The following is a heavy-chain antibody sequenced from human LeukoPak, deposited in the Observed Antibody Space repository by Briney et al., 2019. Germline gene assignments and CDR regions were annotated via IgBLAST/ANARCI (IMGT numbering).Heavy chain of an antibody. V-gene: IGHV3-66*01. CDR3: ARDPGYRGGGSCYSFLY. J-gene: IGHJ4*02. CDR2: IYSGGST. D-gene: IGHD2-15*01. CDR1: GFTVSSNY. Sequence: GGSLRLSCAASGFTVSSNYMSWVRQAPGKGLEWVSVIYSGGSTYYADSVKGRFTISRDNSKNTLYLQMNSLRAEDTAVYYFARDPGYRGGGSCYSFLYWGQGTLVTVSS.